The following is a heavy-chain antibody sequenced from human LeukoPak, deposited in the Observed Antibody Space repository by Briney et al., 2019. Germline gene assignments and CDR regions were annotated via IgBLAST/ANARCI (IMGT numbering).Heavy chain of an antibody. J-gene: IGHJ6*04. CDR2: IYYSGST. CDR1: GGSISSYY. Sequence: SETLSLTCTVSGGSISSYYWSWIRQPPGKGLEWIGYIYYSGSTYYNPSLKSRVTISVDTSKNQFSLRLSSVTAADTAVYYCARFNCSSTSCYGDYYYYGMDVWGKGTTVTVSS. CDR3: ARFNCSSTSCYGDYYYYGMDV. V-gene: IGHV4-59*01. D-gene: IGHD2-2*01.